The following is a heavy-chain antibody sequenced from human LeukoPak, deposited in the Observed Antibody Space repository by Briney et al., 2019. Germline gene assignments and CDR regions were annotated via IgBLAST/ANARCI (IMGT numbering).Heavy chain of an antibody. CDR1: GYSFTSYW. Sequence: GESLRTSCKGSGYSFTSYWISWVRQMPGKGLEWMGRIDPSDSYTNYSPSFQGHVTISADKSISTAYLQWSSLKASDTAMYYCAIYYGSASSFDYWGQGTLVSVSS. V-gene: IGHV5-10-1*01. CDR2: IDPSDSYT. CDR3: AIYYGSASSFDY. D-gene: IGHD3-10*01. J-gene: IGHJ4*02.